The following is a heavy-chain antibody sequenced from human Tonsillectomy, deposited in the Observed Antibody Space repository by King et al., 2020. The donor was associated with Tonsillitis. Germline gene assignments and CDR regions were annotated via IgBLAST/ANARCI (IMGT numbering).Heavy chain of an antibody. D-gene: IGHD3-16*01. Sequence: QLQESGPGLVKPSETLSLTCAVSGYSISSGYYWGWIRQPPGKGLEWIGSIYHSGSTYYNPSLKSRVTISVDTSKNQFSLKLSSVTAADTAVYYCARLGDYFDYWGQGTLVTVSS. CDR3: ARLGDYFDY. CDR1: GYSISSGYY. CDR2: IYHSGST. J-gene: IGHJ4*02. V-gene: IGHV4-38-2*01.